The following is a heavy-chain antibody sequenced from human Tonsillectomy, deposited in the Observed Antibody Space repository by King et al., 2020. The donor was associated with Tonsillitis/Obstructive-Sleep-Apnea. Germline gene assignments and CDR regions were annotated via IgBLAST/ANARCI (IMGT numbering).Heavy chain of an antibody. CDR2: IYYSGTT. D-gene: IGHD4-17*01. J-gene: IGHJ6*03. CDR1: DDSISSYY. CDR3: ARTSLYFGDYEFTFSIDV. V-gene: IGHV4-59*12. Sequence: QLQESGPGLVKPSETLSLTCTVSDDSISSYYWSWIRQPPGKGLEWIAYIYYSGTTNYNPSLKSRVTISLDTSKNQFSLKLSSVTAADTAVYYCARTSLYFGDYEFTFSIDVWGKGTTFSVSS.